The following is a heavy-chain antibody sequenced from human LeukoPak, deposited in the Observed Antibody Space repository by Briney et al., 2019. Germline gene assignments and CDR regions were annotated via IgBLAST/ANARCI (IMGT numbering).Heavy chain of an antibody. CDR1: GGSFSGYY. V-gene: IGHV4-34*01. Sequence: KPSETLSLTCAVYGGSFSGYYWSWIRQPPGKGLEWIGEINHSGSTNYNPSLKSRVTISVDTSKNQFSLKLSSVTAADTAVYYCAREVVVITPYHLDAFDIWGPGTMVTVSS. D-gene: IGHD3-22*01. J-gene: IGHJ3*02. CDR3: AREVVVITPYHLDAFDI. CDR2: INHSGST.